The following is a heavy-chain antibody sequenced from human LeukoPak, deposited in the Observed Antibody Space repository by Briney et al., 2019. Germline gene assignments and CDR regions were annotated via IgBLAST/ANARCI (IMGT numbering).Heavy chain of an antibody. J-gene: IGHJ4*02. D-gene: IGHD3-3*01. CDR3: ARVYQGVAIFDGIDY. V-gene: IGHV3-48*04. CDR2: ISSSSSTI. CDR1: GYTFSSYS. Sequence: GGSLRLSCAASGYTFSSYSMNWVRQAPGKGLEWVSYISSSSSTIYYADSVKGRFTISRDNAKNSVYLQMNSLRAEDTAVYYCARVYQGVAIFDGIDYWGQGTLVTVSS.